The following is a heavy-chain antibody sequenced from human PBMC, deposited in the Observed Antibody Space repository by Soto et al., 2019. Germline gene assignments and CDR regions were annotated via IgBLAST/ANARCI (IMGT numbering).Heavy chain of an antibody. CDR1: GFTFSSYA. CDR2: ISGSGGST. V-gene: IGHV3-23*01. J-gene: IGHJ3*02. CDR3: AKDQELVLYDFWSGSDAFDI. D-gene: IGHD3-3*01. Sequence: GGSLRLSCAASGFTFSSYAMSWVRQAPGKGLEWVSAISGSGGSTYYADSVKGRFTISRDNSKNTLYLQMNSLRAEDTAVYYCAKDQELVLYDFWSGSDAFDIWGQGTMVTVSS.